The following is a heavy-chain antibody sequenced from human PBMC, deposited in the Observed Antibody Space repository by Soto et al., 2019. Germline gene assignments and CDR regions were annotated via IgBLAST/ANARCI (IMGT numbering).Heavy chain of an antibody. CDR3: ARLAGYCSGTSCYGYYGMDV. Sequence: PSETLSLTCTVSGDSISSYYWSWIRQPPGKGLEWIGYIHYSGSTNYSPSLESRVTISVDTSKNQFSLKVSSVTAADTAVFYCARLAGYCSGTSCYGYYGMDVWGQGTTVTVSS. D-gene: IGHD2-2*01. V-gene: IGHV4-59*08. CDR2: IHYSGST. CDR1: GDSISSYY. J-gene: IGHJ6*02.